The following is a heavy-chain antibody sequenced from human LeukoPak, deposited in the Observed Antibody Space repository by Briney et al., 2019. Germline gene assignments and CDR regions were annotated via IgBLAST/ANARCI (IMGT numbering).Heavy chain of an antibody. CDR3: ARHMMLWFGELLEGGWFDP. J-gene: IGHJ5*02. CDR2: IYYSGST. CDR1: GGSFSGYY. Sequence: SETLSLTCAVYGGSFSGYYWSWIRQPPGKGLEWIGSIYYSGSTYYNPSLKSRVTISVDTSKNQFSLKLSSVTAADTAVYYCARHMMLWFGELLEGGWFDPWGQGTLVTVSS. V-gene: IGHV4-34*01. D-gene: IGHD3-10*01.